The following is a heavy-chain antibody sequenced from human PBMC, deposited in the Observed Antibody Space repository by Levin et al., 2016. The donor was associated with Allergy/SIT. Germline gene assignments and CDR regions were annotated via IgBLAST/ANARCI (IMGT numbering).Heavy chain of an antibody. V-gene: IGHV4-4*02. J-gene: IGHJ6*02. D-gene: IGHD3-10*01. CDR2: IFHSGTT. CDR1: GGSIGIANW. CDR3: ARHNSLVRGVTHYYFGMDV. Sequence: SETLSLTCTVSGGSIGIANWWSWVRQAPGKGLEWIGEIFHSGTTKYNPSLQSRVTISLDKSKKQFSLNLTSVTAADTAVYYCARHNSLVRGVTHYYFGMDVWGQGTTVTVSS.